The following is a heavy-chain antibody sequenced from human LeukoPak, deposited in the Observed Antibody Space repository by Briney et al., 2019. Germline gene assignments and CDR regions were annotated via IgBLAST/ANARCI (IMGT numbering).Heavy chain of an antibody. CDR1: GFTFSSYA. D-gene: IGHD4-17*01. J-gene: IGHJ4*02. CDR2: ISYDGSNK. CDR3: ARVYGARGEPDDY. Sequence: GGSLRLSCAASGFTFSSYAMHWVRQAPGKGLEWVAVISYDGSNKYYADSVKGRFTISRDNSKNTLYLQMNSLRAEDTAVYYCARVYGARGEPDDYWGQGTLVTVSS. V-gene: IGHV3-30-3*01.